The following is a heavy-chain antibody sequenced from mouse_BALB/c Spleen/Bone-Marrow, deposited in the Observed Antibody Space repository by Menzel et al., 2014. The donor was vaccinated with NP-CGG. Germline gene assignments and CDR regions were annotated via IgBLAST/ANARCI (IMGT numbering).Heavy chain of an antibody. Sequence: LVESGPGLVAPSQSLSITCTVSGFSLTSYGVHWVRQPPGKGLEWLGVIWAGGSTNYNSALMSRLSISKDNSKSQVFLKMNSLQTDDTAMYYCARDWDLYFDVWGAGTTVAVSS. D-gene: IGHD4-1*01. V-gene: IGHV2-9*02. J-gene: IGHJ1*01. CDR1: GFSLTSYG. CDR2: IWAGGST. CDR3: ARDWDLYFDV.